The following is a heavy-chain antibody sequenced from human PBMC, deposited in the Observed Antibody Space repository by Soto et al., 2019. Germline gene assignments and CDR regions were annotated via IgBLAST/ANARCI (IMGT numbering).Heavy chain of an antibody. CDR2: INHSGST. J-gene: IGHJ4*02. Sequence: QVQLQQWGAGLLKPSETLSLTCAVYGGSFSGYYWSWIRQPPGKGLEWIGEINHSGSTNYNPSLKRRVTISVDTSKNQFSLKLSAVTAADTAVYYCASIAAAGTGGWVQGTLVTVSS. D-gene: IGHD6-13*01. CDR3: ASIAAAGTGG. V-gene: IGHV4-34*01. CDR1: GGSFSGYY.